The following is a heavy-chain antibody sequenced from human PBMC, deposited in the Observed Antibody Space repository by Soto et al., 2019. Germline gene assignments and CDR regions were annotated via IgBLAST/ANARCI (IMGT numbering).Heavy chain of an antibody. D-gene: IGHD2-21*02. J-gene: IGHJ6*02. CDR1: GLTFSSYS. V-gene: IGHV3-21*01. Sequence: GGSLRLSCAASGLTFSSYSMHWVRQAPGKGLEWVSSIGTRSDIYYADSVKGRFTISRDNAKNSLSLQMNSMTAEDTAVYYCAREETAWPLAYGLDVWGQGTTVTVSS. CDR3: AREETAWPLAYGLDV. CDR2: IGTRSDI.